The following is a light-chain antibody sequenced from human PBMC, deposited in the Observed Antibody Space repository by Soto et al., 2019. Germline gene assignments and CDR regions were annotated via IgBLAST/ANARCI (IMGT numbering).Light chain of an antibody. J-gene: IGLJ3*02. CDR3: KVWDSSSDHWV. CDR1: NIGSKN. Sequence: SYELTQTPSVSVAPGQTARITCGGNNIGSKNVHWYQQKPGQAPVMVIYYNSERPSGIPERLSGSNSGNTATLTISRVEEGDEANYYWKVWDSSSDHWVIGGGTKLTVL. V-gene: IGLV3-21*04. CDR2: YNS.